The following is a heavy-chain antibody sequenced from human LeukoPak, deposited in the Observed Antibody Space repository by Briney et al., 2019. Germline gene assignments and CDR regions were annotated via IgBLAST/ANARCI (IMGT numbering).Heavy chain of an antibody. CDR1: GFTFSSYA. D-gene: IGHD4-11*01. V-gene: IGHV3-30-3*01. J-gene: IGHJ3*02. Sequence: GGSLRLSCAASGFTFSSYAMHWVRQAPGKGLEWVAVISYDGSNKYYADSVKGRFTISRDNAKNSLYLQMNSLRAEDTAVYYCAREGTVTTSDAFDIWGQGTMVTVSS. CDR3: AREGTVTTSDAFDI. CDR2: ISYDGSNK.